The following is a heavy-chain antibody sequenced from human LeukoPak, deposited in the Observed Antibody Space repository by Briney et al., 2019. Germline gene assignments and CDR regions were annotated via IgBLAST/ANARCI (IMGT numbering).Heavy chain of an antibody. J-gene: IGHJ4*02. CDR2: ISSSSSYI. V-gene: IGHV3-21*01. D-gene: IGHD3-3*01. CDR1: GFTFSSSS. CDR3: ATSDDLWSGMDN. Sequence: GGSLRLSCAVSGFTFSSSSLNWVRQAPGKGLERVSSISSSSSYIYYADSVKGRFTISRDNAKNSLYLQMDSLRADDTAVYYCATSDDLWSGMDNWGQGTLVTVSS.